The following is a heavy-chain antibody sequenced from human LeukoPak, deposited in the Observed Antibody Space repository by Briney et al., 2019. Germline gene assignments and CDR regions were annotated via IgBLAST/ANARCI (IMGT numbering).Heavy chain of an antibody. D-gene: IGHD3-10*01. CDR1: GFTFSSYS. CDR2: ISSSSSYI. V-gene: IGHV3-21*01. Sequence: PGGSLRLSCAASGFTFSSYSMNWVRQAPGKGLEWVSSISSSSSYIYYADSVKGRFTISRDNAKNSLYLQMNSLRAGDTAVYYCARDTAMVRGVIDYWGQGTLVTVSS. J-gene: IGHJ4*02. CDR3: ARDTAMVRGVIDY.